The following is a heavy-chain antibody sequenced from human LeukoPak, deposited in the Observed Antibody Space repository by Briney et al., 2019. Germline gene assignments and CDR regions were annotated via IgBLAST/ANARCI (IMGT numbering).Heavy chain of an antibody. CDR3: AKDGLPAAVEYYFDY. CDR1: GFTFSDYY. CDR2: ISSGSSYT. V-gene: IGHV3-11*05. D-gene: IGHD2-2*01. Sequence: GGSLRLSCAASGFTFSDYYMSWIRQAPGKGLEWVSYISSGSSYTNYADSVKGRFTISRDNSKNTLYLQMNSLRAEDTAVYYCAKDGLPAAVEYYFDYWGQGTLVTVSS. J-gene: IGHJ4*02.